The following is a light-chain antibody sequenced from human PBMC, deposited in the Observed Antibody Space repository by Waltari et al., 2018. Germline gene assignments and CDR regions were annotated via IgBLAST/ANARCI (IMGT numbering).Light chain of an antibody. Sequence: SYVLTQPPSVSVAPGQTARITCGGNKVGSKSVHWCQKKPGQVPVVVIFSDGDRPSGIPARFGGSNSENTATLTITRVEAGDEADYYCQVWDTSGDHVVFGGWTKLTVL. V-gene: IGLV3-21*04. CDR1: KVGSKS. CDR3: QVWDTSGDHVV. CDR2: SDG. J-gene: IGLJ2*01.